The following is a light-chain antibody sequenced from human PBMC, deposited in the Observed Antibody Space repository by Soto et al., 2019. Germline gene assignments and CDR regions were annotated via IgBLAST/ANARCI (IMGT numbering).Light chain of an antibody. CDR1: QSVSSSH. J-gene: IGKJ5*01. CDR2: GAS. CDR3: QQYGNSPPGT. Sequence: EIVMAQSPATLSMSPGERATLSCRASQSVSSSHVAWYQQRRGLPPRLLIYGASNRATGIPDRFSGSGSGADLTLTSSRLEPEDFAVYFGQQYGNSPPGTFGQGTRLEIK. V-gene: IGKV3-20*01.